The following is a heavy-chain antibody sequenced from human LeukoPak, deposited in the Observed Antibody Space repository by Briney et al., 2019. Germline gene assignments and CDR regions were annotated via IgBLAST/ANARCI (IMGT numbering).Heavy chain of an antibody. CDR3: AKDLPPFAGVVVPAGTE. J-gene: IGHJ4*02. Sequence: GGSLRLSCAASGFTFSSYGMHWVRQAPGKGLEWVAFIRYDGSNKYYADSVKGRFTISRDNSKNTLYLQMNSLRAEDTAVYYCAKDLPPFAGVVVPAGTEWGQATLVTVSS. D-gene: IGHD2-2*01. V-gene: IGHV3-30*02. CDR1: GFTFSSYG. CDR2: IRYDGSNK.